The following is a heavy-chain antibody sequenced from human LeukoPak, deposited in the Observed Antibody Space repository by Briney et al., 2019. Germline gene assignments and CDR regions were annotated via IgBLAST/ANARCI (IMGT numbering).Heavy chain of an antibody. Sequence: GGSLRLFCAAAGFTFSSYSMNWVCQAPGKGLEWVSYISSSSSTIYYADSVKGRFTISKDNAKNTVYLQMNNLRAEDTAVYYCVSFYETYWGRGTLVTVSS. CDR2: ISSSSSTI. D-gene: IGHD2-2*01. CDR1: GFTFSSYS. CDR3: VSFYETY. J-gene: IGHJ4*02. V-gene: IGHV3-48*04.